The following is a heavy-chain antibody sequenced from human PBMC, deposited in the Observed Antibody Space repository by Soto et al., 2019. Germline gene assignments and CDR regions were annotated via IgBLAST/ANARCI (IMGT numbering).Heavy chain of an antibody. CDR3: ARAPTGXYDFWSGSNYYHYGMDV. CDR2: ISGTGSYT. V-gene: IGHV3-11*06. CDR1: GFTFRDYY. Sequence: GGSLRLSCAVSGFTFRDYYMSWIRQAPGKGLEWLSYISGTGSYTNYADSVKGRFTISRDNAKNSLYLQMNSLRAEDTAMYYCARAPTGXYDFWSGSNYYHYGMDVWGQGTTVTVSS. J-gene: IGHJ6*02. D-gene: IGHD3-3*01.